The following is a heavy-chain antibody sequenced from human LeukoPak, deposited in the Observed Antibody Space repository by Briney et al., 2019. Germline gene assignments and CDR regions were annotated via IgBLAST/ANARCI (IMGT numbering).Heavy chain of an antibody. Sequence: SETLSLTCAVSGGSISSGGYSWSRIRQPPGKGLEWIGYIYYSGSTYYNPSLKSRVTISVDTSKNQFSLKLSSVTAADTAVYYCAGALHSSSPFDYWGQGTLVTVSS. CDR2: IYYSGST. D-gene: IGHD6-6*01. J-gene: IGHJ4*02. CDR1: GGSISSGGYS. V-gene: IGHV4-30-4*08. CDR3: AGALHSSSPFDY.